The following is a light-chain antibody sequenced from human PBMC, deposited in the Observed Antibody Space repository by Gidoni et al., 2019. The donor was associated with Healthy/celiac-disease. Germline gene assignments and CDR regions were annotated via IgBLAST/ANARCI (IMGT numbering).Light chain of an antibody. CDR2: KDS. CDR3: QSAVSSTTYVV. CDR1: ALAKQY. V-gene: IGLV3-25*03. J-gene: IGLJ2*01. Sequence: SYEPPQPPSVSVSPGQTARITCSGDALAKQYAYWYQQKQGQTPILVMYKDSERPSGIPERFSGYSSGTTVTLTISGVQAEDEADYYCQSAVSSTTYVVFGGGTKLTVL.